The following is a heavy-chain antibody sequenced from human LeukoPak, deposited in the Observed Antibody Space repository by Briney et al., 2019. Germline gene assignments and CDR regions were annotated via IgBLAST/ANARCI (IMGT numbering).Heavy chain of an antibody. CDR2: ISGSGGST. Sequence: GGSLRLSCAASGFTFSSYAMSWVRQAPGKGLEWVSAISGSGGSTYYADSVKGRFTISRDNSKNTLYLQMNSLRAEDTAVYYCAKCYSSSSYYYYYYMDVWGKGTTVTVSS. J-gene: IGHJ6*03. D-gene: IGHD6-6*01. V-gene: IGHV3-23*01. CDR1: GFTFSSYA. CDR3: AKCYSSSSYYYYYYMDV.